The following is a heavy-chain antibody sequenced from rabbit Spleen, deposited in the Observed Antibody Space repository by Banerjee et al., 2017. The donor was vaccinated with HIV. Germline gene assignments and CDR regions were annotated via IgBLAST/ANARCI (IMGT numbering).Heavy chain of an antibody. J-gene: IGHJ4*01. CDR2: IDPVFGST. Sequence: QEQLVESGGGLVQPGGSLTLTCKASGFDFSTYGVSWVRQAPGKGLEWIGYIDPVFGSTYYSNWVNGRFTISKTSSTTVTLQMTSLTAADTATYSCARDAGTESYIFNLWGQGTLVTVS. CDR1: GFDFSTYG. D-gene: IGHD4-2*01. CDR3: ARDAGTESYIFNL. V-gene: IGHV1S39*01.